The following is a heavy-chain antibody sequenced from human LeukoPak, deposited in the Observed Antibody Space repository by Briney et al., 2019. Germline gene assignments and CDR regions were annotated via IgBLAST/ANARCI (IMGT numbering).Heavy chain of an antibody. Sequence: HGESLKISCKGSGYSFTSYWIGWVRQMPGKGLEWMGIIYPGDSDTRYSPSFQGQVTISADKSISTAYLQWSSLKASDTAMYYCASAIVVVTAASAFDIWGQGTMVTVS. CDR1: GYSFTSYW. CDR2: IYPGDSDT. J-gene: IGHJ3*02. CDR3: ASAIVVVTAASAFDI. V-gene: IGHV5-51*01. D-gene: IGHD2-21*02.